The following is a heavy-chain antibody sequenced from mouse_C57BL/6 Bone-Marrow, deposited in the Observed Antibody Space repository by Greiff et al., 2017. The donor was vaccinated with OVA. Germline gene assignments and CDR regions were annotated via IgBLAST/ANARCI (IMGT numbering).Heavy chain of an antibody. Sequence: EVKLQESGPELVKPGASVKIPCKASGYTFTDYNMDWVKQSHGKSLEWIGDINPNNGGTIYNQKFKGKATLTVDKSSSTAYMELRSLTSEDTAVYYCARDDYGAWFAYWGQGTLVTVSA. CDR1: GYTFTDYN. CDR3: ARDDYGAWFAY. V-gene: IGHV1-18*01. CDR2: INPNNGGT. J-gene: IGHJ3*01. D-gene: IGHD2-4*01.